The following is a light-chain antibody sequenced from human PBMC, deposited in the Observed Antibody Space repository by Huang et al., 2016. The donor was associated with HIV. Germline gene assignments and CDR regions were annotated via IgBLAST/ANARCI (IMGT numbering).Light chain of an antibody. Sequence: DIVMTQSPDSLAVSLGERATINCKSSQTILHDSDSRNYLAWYQQKPGQPPKLLIHWESIRKSGCPDRFIGSGAGTDFTLTISSLQAEDVAVYYCQQYYSSPFTFGPGTNVDI. J-gene: IGKJ3*01. CDR1: QTILHDSDSRNY. V-gene: IGKV4-1*01. CDR2: WES. CDR3: QQYYSSPFT.